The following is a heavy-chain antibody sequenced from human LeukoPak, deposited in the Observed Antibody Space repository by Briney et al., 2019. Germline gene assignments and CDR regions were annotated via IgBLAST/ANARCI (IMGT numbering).Heavy chain of an antibody. CDR2: IYYSGTT. CDR1: GGSISSYY. V-gene: IGHV4-59*06. Sequence: SETLSLTCTVSGGSISSYYWSWIRQYPGKGLEWIGNIYYSGTTYYNPSLKSQITISVDTSKNQFSLKMSSVTAAGTAVYYCARARLNPYSSGWCYFDYWGQGTLVTVSS. D-gene: IGHD6-19*01. J-gene: IGHJ4*02. CDR3: ARARLNPYSSGWCYFDY.